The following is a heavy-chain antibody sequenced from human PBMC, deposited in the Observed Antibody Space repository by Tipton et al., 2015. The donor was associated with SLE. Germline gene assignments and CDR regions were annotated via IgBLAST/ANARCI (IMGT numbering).Heavy chain of an antibody. CDR3: ARSAPGGCFDY. CDR1: GFTFSSYW. Sequence: SLRLSCAASGFTFSSYWMHWVRQAPGKGLVWVSRINSDGSSTTYADSVKGRFTISRDNAKNTLYLQMNSLRVEDTALYYCARSAPGGCFDYWGQGTLVTVSS. V-gene: IGHV3-74*01. D-gene: IGHD6-19*01. J-gene: IGHJ4*02. CDR2: INSDGSST.